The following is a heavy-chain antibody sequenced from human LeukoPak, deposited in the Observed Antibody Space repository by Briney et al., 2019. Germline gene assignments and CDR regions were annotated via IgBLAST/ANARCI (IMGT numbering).Heavy chain of an antibody. Sequence: GGSLRLSCAASGFTFSSYGMHWVRQAPGKGLEWVAFIRYDGSNKYYADSVKGRFTISRDNSKNTLYLQMNSLRAEDTAVYYCARDTSLWTTYYYMDVWGKGTTVTVSS. J-gene: IGHJ6*03. V-gene: IGHV3-30*02. CDR1: GFTFSSYG. CDR3: ARDTSLWTTYYYMDV. CDR2: IRYDGSNK. D-gene: IGHD3/OR15-3a*01.